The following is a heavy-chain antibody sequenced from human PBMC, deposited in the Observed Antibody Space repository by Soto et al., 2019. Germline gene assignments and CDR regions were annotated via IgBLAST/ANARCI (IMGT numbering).Heavy chain of an antibody. J-gene: IGHJ6*02. CDR2: INHSGNT. CDR1: GGSFSGYY. Sequence: HVPLQQWGAGLFKHSETLSLTCAVYGGSFSGYYWSWIRQPTGKGLERIGEINHSGNTNYNPSLKSRFTISVHTSKNQVSLNLSSVRAAYPAGYYCARVTLMVYSYGSDYYGMYVWGLGTTVNIS. CDR3: ARVTLMVYSYGSDYYGMYV. V-gene: IGHV4-34*01. D-gene: IGHD5-18*01.